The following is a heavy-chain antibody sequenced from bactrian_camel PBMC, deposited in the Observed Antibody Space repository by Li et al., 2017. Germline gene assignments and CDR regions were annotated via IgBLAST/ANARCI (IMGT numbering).Heavy chain of an antibody. D-gene: IGHD6*01. CDR1: GYISSRHC. Sequence: QLVESGGGSVQAGGSLRLSCTHSGYISSRHCMGWFRQAPGQAREGIASIDSDGSTTYIDSVKDRFTISRDNTKNTLYLRMNSLSPEDTAKYYCSAVDFDESPPGGACT. CDR2: IDSDGST. V-gene: IGHV3S53*01.